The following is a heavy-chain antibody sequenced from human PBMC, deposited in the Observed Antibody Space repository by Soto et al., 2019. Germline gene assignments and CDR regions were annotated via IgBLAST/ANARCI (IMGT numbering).Heavy chain of an antibody. CDR2: ISGSGGST. CDR3: AKDGATMVRGAPTAPYYYGMDV. V-gene: IGHV3-23*01. CDR1: GFTFSSYA. Sequence: EVQLLESGGGLVQPGGSLRLSCAASGFTFSSYAMSWVRQAPGKGLEWVSAISGSGGSTYYADSVKGRFTISRDNSKNTLYLQMNRLRAEDTAVYYCAKDGATMVRGAPTAPYYYGMDVWGQGTTVTVSS. J-gene: IGHJ6*02. D-gene: IGHD3-10*01.